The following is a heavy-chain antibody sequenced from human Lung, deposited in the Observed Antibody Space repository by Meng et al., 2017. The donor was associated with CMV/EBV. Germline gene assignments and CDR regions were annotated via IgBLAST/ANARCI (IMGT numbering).Heavy chain of an antibody. CDR2: MNPNSGNT. D-gene: IGHD3-10*01. J-gene: IGHJ6*02. CDR3: ARGAKNYYGSGRSTVDGMDV. V-gene: IGHV1-8*03. CDR1: GYTFTSYD. Sequence: ASXXVSXKASGYTFTSYDINWVRQATGQGLAWMGWMNPNSGNTGYAQKFQGRVTITRNTSISTAYMELSSLRSEDTAVYYCARGAKNYYGSGRSTVDGMDVXGQGXA.